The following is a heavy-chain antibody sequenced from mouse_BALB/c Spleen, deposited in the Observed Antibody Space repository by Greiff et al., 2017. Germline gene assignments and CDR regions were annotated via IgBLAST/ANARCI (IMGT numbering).Heavy chain of an antibody. CDR1: GFTFSSYG. CDR3: AREGYYGSSSFAY. D-gene: IGHD1-1*01. Sequence: EVMLVESGGGLVQPGGSLKLSCAASGFTFSSYGMSWVRQTPDKRLELVATINSNGGSTYYPDSVKGRFTISRDNAKNTLYLQMSSLKSEDTAMYYCAREGYYGSSSFAYWGQGTLVTVSA. V-gene: IGHV5-6-3*01. CDR2: INSNGGST. J-gene: IGHJ3*01.